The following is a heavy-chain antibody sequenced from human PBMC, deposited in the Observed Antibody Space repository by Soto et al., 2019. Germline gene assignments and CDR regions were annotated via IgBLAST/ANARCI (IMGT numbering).Heavy chain of an antibody. CDR1: GFTFSNAW. Sequence: GVSLRLSCAASGFTFSNAWMNWVRQAPGKGLEWVGRIKSKTDGGTTDYAAPVKGRFTISRDDSKNTLYLQMNSLKTEDTAVYYCTTETYYDFWSGPDYWGQRTLVTVSS. V-gene: IGHV3-15*07. D-gene: IGHD3-3*01. J-gene: IGHJ4*02. CDR3: TTETYYDFWSGPDY. CDR2: IKSKTDGGTT.